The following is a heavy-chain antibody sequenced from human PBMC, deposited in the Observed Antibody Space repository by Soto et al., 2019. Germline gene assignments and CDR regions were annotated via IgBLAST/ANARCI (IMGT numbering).Heavy chain of an antibody. Sequence: PSETLSLTCTVSGGSISSGSYYWSWIRQPPGKGLEWIATINYSGSTYYNPSLKGRVTISADTSENQFSLKLSSVTAADTAVYYCARYSGSPGFYFDYWGQGTLVTVSS. CDR2: INYSGST. D-gene: IGHD1-26*01. J-gene: IGHJ4*02. CDR1: GGSISSGSYY. V-gene: IGHV4-39*01. CDR3: ARYSGSPGFYFDY.